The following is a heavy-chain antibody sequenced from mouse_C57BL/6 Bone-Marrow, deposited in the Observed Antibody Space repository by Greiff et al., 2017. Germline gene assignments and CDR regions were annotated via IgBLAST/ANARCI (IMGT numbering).Heavy chain of an antibody. D-gene: IGHD1-1*01. CDR1: GYTFTSYW. V-gene: IGHV1-69*01. Sequence: QVQLQQPGAELVMPGASVKLSCKASGYTFTSYWMHWVKQRPGQGLEWIGEIDPSDSYTNYNQKFKGKSTLTVDKSSSTAYMQLSSLTSEDSAVXYCAREGYGSSFDYWGQGTTLTVSS. CDR2: IDPSDSYT. J-gene: IGHJ2*01. CDR3: AREGYGSSFDY.